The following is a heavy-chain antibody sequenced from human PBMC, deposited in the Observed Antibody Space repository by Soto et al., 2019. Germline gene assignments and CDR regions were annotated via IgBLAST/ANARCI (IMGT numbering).Heavy chain of an antibody. CDR2: IIPILGIA. CDR3: AREVEDIVVVPAAIWFDP. D-gene: IGHD2-2*01. Sequence: SVKLSCTASGGTISSYTISWLRQATEQGLEWMGRIIPILGIANYAQKFQGRVTITADKSTSTAYMELSSLRSEDTAVYYCAREVEDIVVVPAAIWFDPWGQGTLVTVSS. V-gene: IGHV1-69*04. CDR1: GGTISSYT. J-gene: IGHJ5*02.